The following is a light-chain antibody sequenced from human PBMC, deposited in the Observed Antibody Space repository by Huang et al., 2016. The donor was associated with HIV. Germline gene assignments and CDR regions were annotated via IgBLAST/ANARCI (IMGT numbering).Light chain of an antibody. Sequence: EIVMTQSPATLSVSPGKRATLSCRASQSVSSNLAWYQQKPGQAPRLLIYGTSTRATGISDRFSGSGSGTGFTLTINSLQSEDFAIYYCQQYNNWPGTFGQGTKVEIK. J-gene: IGKJ1*01. CDR2: GTS. V-gene: IGKV3-15*01. CDR1: QSVSSN. CDR3: QQYNNWPGT.